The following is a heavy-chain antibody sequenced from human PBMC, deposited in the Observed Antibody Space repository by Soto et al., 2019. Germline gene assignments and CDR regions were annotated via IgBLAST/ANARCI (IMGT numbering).Heavy chain of an antibody. J-gene: IGHJ4*02. V-gene: IGHV3-48*03. CDR2: ISSSGSTI. Sequence: GGSLRLSCAASGFTFSNYEMNRVRQAPGKGLEWVSYISSSGSTIYYADSVRGRFTISRDNAKNSLFLQMNSLRAEDTAIYYCARDSSSLDYWGQGTLVTVSS. D-gene: IGHD6-13*01. CDR1: GFTFSNYE. CDR3: ARDSSSLDY.